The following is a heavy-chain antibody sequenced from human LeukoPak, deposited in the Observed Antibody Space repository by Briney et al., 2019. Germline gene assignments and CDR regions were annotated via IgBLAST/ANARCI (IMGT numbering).Heavy chain of an antibody. CDR3: ARGIRYFDWLSDYFDY. J-gene: IGHJ4*02. CDR1: GFTFSSYW. Sequence: GGSLRLSCAASGFTFSSYWMSWVRQAPGKGLEWVANIKQDGSEKYYVDSVKGRFTISRDNAKNSLYLQMNSLRAEDTAVYYCARGIRYFDWLSDYFDYWGQGTLVTVSS. CDR2: IKQDGSEK. D-gene: IGHD3-9*01. V-gene: IGHV3-7*01.